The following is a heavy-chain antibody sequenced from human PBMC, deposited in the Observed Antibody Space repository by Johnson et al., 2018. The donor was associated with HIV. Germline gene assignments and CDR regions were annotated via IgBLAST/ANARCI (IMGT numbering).Heavy chain of an antibody. J-gene: IGHJ3*02. CDR3: TRVARWDRSGHDAFDI. CDR2: ISSNGGST. D-gene: IGHD3-22*01. Sequence: VQLVESGGGVVQPGRSLRLSCAASGFTFSSYAMHWVRQAPGKGLEYVSAISSNGGSTYYANSVKGRFTISRDNSKNTLYLQMGSLRAEDMAVYYCTRVARWDRSGHDAFDIWGQGTLVTVSS. V-gene: IGHV3-64*01. CDR1: GFTFSSYA.